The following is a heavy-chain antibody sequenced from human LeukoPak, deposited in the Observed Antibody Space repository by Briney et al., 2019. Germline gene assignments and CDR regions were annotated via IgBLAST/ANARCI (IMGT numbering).Heavy chain of an antibody. CDR1: GFTFSSYS. CDR2: ISSSGNYI. V-gene: IGHV3-21*04. CDR3: AKENPRSSMVRGVIITGALDY. J-gene: IGHJ4*02. D-gene: IGHD3-10*01. Sequence: PGGSLRLSCAASGFTFSSYSMNWVRQAPGKGLEWVSSISSSGNYIYYADSVKGRFTISRDNAKNSLYLQMNSLRAEDTALYYCAKENPRSSMVRGVIITGALDYWGQGTLVTVSS.